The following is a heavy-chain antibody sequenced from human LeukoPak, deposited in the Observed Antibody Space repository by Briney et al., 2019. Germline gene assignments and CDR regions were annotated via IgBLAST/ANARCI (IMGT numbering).Heavy chain of an antibody. Sequence: GGSLRLSCAASGFTFSSYAMSWVRQAPGKGLEWVSIIYSGGSTYYADSVEGRFTISRDKSKNTLYLQMNTLRAEDTAVYYCARSGSRYFDGTSNWGQGTLVTVSS. CDR2: IYSGGST. V-gene: IGHV3-53*01. CDR3: ARSGSRYFDGTSN. CDR1: GFTFSSYA. J-gene: IGHJ1*01. D-gene: IGHD3-9*01.